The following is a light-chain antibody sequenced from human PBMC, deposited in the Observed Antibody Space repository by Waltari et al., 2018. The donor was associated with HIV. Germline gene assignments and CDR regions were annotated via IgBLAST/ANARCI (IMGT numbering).Light chain of an antibody. CDR1: QSVSSN. J-gene: IGKJ2*01. CDR3: QQYNNWPPGT. CDR2: DAS. V-gene: IGKV3-15*01. Sequence: EIVMTQSPATLSVSPGERATLSCRASQSVSSNLAWYQQKPGQAPRLLIYDASTRATGIPARFSGSGSGTYFTLTISSLQSEDFAVYYCQQYNNWPPGTFGQGAKLVIK.